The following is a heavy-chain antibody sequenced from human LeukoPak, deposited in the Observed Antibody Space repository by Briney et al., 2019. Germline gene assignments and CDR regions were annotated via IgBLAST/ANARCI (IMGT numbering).Heavy chain of an antibody. D-gene: IGHD1-1*01. V-gene: IGHV1-2*06. CDR2: INPNSGGT. Sequence: ASVKVSCKASGGTFSSYAISWVRQAPGQGLEWMGRINPNSGGTNYAQKFQGRVTMTRDTSISTAYMELSRLRSDDTAVYYCARLKPLSWYYYYMDVWGKGTTVTVSS. J-gene: IGHJ6*03. CDR3: ARLKPLSWYYYYMDV. CDR1: GGTFSSYA.